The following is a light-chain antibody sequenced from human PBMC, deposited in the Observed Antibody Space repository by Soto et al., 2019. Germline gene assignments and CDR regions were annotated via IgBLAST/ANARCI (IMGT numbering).Light chain of an antibody. CDR2: GAS. CDR3: LQYVSSPWT. J-gene: IGKJ1*01. V-gene: IGKV3-20*01. CDR1: QTVGGRY. Sequence: EIVLTQSAATLSLSLGERATLSCMASQTVGGRYLAWFQQKPGQTPRLLIYGASTRAAGVPDRFSGSGSGTEFSRTINRLEPEDFAVSYCLQYVSSPWTFGQGTKVEV.